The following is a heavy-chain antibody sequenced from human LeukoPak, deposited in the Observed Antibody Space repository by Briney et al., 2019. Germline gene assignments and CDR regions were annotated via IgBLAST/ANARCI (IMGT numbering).Heavy chain of an antibody. Sequence: SVKVSCKASGGTFSSYAISWVRQAPGQGLEWMGGIIPIFGTANYAQKFQGRVTITTDEYTSTAYMELSSLRSEDTAVYYCARVGRVGATLDFQHWGQGTLVTVSS. V-gene: IGHV1-69*05. CDR1: GGTFSSYA. J-gene: IGHJ1*01. D-gene: IGHD1-26*01. CDR3: ARVGRVGATLDFQH. CDR2: IIPIFGTA.